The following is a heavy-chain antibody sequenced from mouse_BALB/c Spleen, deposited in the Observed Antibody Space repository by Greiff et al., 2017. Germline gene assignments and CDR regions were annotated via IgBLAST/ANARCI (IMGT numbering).Heavy chain of an antibody. CDR2: IWGDGST. V-gene: IGHV2-6-7*01. CDR1: GFSLTGYG. D-gene: IGHD4-1*01. CDR3: ARELGRGFDYYAMDY. J-gene: IGHJ4*01. Sequence: QVQLQQSGPGLVAPSQSLSITCTVSGFSLTGYGVNWVRQPPGKGLEWLGMIWGDGSTDYNSALKSRLSISKDNSKSQVFLKMNSLQTDDTARYYCARELGRGFDYYAMDYWGQGTSVTVSS.